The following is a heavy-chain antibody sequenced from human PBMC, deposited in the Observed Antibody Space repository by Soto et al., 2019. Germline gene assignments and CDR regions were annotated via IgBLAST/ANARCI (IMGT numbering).Heavy chain of an antibody. V-gene: IGHV4-4*02. D-gene: IGHD4-17*01. J-gene: IGHJ4*02. CDR1: SGSISSSNW. CDR2: IYHSGST. Sequence: SETLSLTCAVSSGSISSSNWWSWVRQPPGKGLEWIGEIYHSGSTNYNPSLKSRVTISVDKSKNQFSLKLSSVTAADTAVYYCARCYGDYVEYGCYSDYWGQGTRVTVSS. CDR3: ARCYGDYVEYGCYSDY.